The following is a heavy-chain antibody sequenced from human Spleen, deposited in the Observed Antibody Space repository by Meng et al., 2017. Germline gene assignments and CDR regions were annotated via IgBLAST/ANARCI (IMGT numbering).Heavy chain of an antibody. CDR2: IYSGGST. CDR1: GFTVSSNY. J-gene: IGHJ4*02. Sequence: GESLKISCAASGFTVSSNYMSWVRQAPGKGLEWVSVIYSGGSTYYADSVKGRFTISRDNSKNTLYLQMNSLRAEDTAVYYCARDDYGGPLDYWGQGTLVTVSS. D-gene: IGHD4-23*01. V-gene: IGHV3-53*01. CDR3: ARDDYGGPLDY.